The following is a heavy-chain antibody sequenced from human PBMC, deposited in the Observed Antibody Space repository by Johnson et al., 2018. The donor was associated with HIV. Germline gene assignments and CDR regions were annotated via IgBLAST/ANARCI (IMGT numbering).Heavy chain of an antibody. Sequence: VQLVESGGGLVQPGGSLRLSCAASGFTVSSNEMSWVRQAPGKGLECVPSISGGSTYYADSRKGRFTISRDNAKNSLSLQMNSLRAEDTAVYYCARAPEVRGVDAFDVWGQGTVVTVSS. D-gene: IGHD3-10*01. CDR1: GFTVSSNE. CDR3: ARAPEVRGVDAFDV. CDR2: ISGGST. V-gene: IGHV3-38-3*01. J-gene: IGHJ3*01.